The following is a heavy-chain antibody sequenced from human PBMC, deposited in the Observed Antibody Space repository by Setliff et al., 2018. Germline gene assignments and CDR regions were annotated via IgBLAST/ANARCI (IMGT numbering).Heavy chain of an antibody. D-gene: IGHD4-17*01. V-gene: IGHV1-3*01. CDR1: GDTSTTYA. J-gene: IGHJ6*03. CDR2: INAGNGNT. Sequence: ASVKVSCKASGDTSTTYAIHWVRQAPGQGLEWMGWINAGNGNTKYSQKFQGRVTITRDTSARTAYMELSSLRSEDTAVYYCARGATVVIYYYMDVWGKGTTVTVSS. CDR3: ARGATVVIYYYMDV.